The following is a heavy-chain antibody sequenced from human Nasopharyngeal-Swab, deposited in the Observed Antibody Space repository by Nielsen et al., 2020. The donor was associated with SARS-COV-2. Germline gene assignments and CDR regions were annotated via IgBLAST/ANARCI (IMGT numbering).Heavy chain of an antibody. V-gene: IGHV3-64D*06. CDR3: VKDLRGKYAFDI. CDR2: INDYENRL. D-gene: IGHD3-16*01. J-gene: IGHJ3*02. CDR1: GFTFSIYA. Sequence: GESLKISRSASGFTFSIYAMHWVRQAPGKGLEYVSTINDYENRLYYADSVKGRFAISRDNSKNTLYLQMSSLRAEDTAVYWCVKDLRGKYAFDIWGQGTMVTVSS.